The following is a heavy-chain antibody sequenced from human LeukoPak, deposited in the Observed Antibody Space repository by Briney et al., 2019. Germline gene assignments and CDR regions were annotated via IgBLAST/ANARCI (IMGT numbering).Heavy chain of an antibody. Sequence: GGSLRLSCAASGFTFSSYSMNWVRQAPGKGLEWVSSISSSSSYIYYADSVKRRFTISRDNAKHSLYLQMNSLRAEDTAVYYRARDGYYYDSSGLDEFRYYYGMAVWGQGTTVTVSS. CDR1: GFTFSSYS. D-gene: IGHD3-22*01. V-gene: IGHV3-21*01. CDR3: ARDGYYYDSSGLDEFRYYYGMAV. CDR2: ISSSSSYI. J-gene: IGHJ6*02.